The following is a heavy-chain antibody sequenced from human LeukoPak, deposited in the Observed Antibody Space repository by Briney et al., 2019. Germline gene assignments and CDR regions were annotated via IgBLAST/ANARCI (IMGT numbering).Heavy chain of an antibody. D-gene: IGHD1-26*01. CDR2: IYPGDSDT. Sequence: GESLKISCKGSGYSFTSYWIGWVRQMPGKGLEWMGIIYPGDSDTRYSPSFQGQVTISADKSISTAYLQWNSLRAEDTAVYYCARDGEMGAPYYFDYWGQGTLVTVSS. CDR3: ARDGEMGAPYYFDY. J-gene: IGHJ4*02. CDR1: GYSFTSYW. V-gene: IGHV5-51*01.